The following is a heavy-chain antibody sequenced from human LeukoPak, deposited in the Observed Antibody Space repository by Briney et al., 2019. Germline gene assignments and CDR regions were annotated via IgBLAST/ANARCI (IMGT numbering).Heavy chain of an antibody. J-gene: IGHJ6*03. D-gene: IGHD5-18*01. CDR2: IIPIFGTA. Sequence: SVKVSCKASGGTFSSYAISWVRQAPGQGLEWMGGIIPIFGTANYAQKFQGRVTITTDESTSTAYMELSSLRSEDTAVYYCARDLGYSYGRRRDYYYMDVWGKGTTVTVSS. V-gene: IGHV1-69*05. CDR1: GGTFSSYA. CDR3: ARDLGYSYGRRRDYYYMDV.